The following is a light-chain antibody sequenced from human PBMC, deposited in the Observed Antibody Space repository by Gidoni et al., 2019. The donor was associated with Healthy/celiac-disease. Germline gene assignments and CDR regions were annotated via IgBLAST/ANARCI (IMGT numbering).Light chain of an antibody. Sequence: DIQMTQSPSTLSASVGDRVTLTCRASQSVSSWLAWYQQKPGRTPKLLIYQASTLGSGVPSRFSGSGSGTEFTLTISSLQPDDSATYYCQQYDTFSFTFGPGTKVDIK. J-gene: IGKJ3*01. CDR2: QAS. CDR3: QQYDTFSFT. V-gene: IGKV1-5*03. CDR1: QSVSSW.